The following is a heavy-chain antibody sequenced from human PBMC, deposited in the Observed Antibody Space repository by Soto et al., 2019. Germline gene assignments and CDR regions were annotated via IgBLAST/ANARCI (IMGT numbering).Heavy chain of an antibody. CDR2: INPNSGGT. CDR3: ARGQGSGWYEDLDY. D-gene: IGHD6-19*01. CDR1: GYSFSAYH. J-gene: IGHJ4*02. Sequence: QVQLVQSGAEVKEPGASVKVSCKASGYSFSAYHMHWVRQAPGQGREWMGWINPNSGGTNYAQKFQGWVTMTTDTSISTAFMELRRLRPDDTAVYYCARGQGSGWYEDLDYWGQGTLVTISS. V-gene: IGHV1-2*04.